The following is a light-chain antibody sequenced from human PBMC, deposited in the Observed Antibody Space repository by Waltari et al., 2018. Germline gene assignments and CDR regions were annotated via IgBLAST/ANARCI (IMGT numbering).Light chain of an antibody. Sequence: AIRMTQFPSSLAASTGDRVTIPCRASQGIRDYLAWYQHKPGKAPKLLIYGASTLQSGVPSWFSGSGSGTDFTLTISCLQSEDFATYYCQQYYSYPPTFGQGTKLEIK. J-gene: IGKJ2*01. CDR2: GAS. CDR1: QGIRDY. CDR3: QQYYSYPPT. V-gene: IGKV1-8*01.